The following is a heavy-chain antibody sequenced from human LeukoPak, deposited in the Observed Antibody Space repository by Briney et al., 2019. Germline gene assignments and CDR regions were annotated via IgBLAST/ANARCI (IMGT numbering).Heavy chain of an antibody. CDR3: ARSYDSSGSRFDY. Sequence: PSETLSLTCTVPGYSITSGYYWGWIRPPPGKGLEWIGNIYHNGRAYDNPSLKSRVTISVDTSKNQFSLKLNSVTAADTAVYYCARSYDSSGSRFDYWGQGTLVTVSS. CDR1: GYSITSGYY. V-gene: IGHV4-38-2*02. J-gene: IGHJ4*02. CDR2: IYHNGRA. D-gene: IGHD3-22*01.